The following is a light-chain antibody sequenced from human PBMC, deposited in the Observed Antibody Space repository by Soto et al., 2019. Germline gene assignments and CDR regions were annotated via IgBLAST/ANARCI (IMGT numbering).Light chain of an antibody. J-gene: IGKJ2*02. V-gene: IGKV3-15*01. CDR1: QSVSRN. Sequence: EIVMTQSPATLSVSPGERATLSCRASQSVSRNLAWYQQKPGQAPRLLIYGAFVRTTGIPARFSGSGSGTEFTLTMSSLQSEDFTVFYCQQYNNWPCTFGQGTKLEIK. CDR2: GAF. CDR3: QQYNNWPCT.